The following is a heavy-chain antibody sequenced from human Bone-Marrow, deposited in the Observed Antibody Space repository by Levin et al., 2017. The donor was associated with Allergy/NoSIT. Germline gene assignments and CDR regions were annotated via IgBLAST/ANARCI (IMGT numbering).Heavy chain of an antibody. J-gene: IGHJ6*02. D-gene: IGHD2/OR15-2a*01. CDR3: ARAHCNHTVCHHLGYYGMDV. CDR1: GFQFSNYG. CDR2: IWSDGTNR. Sequence: PGGSLRLSCAASGFQFSNYGMHWVRQAPGKGLEWVAVIWSDGTNRYYVDSVKGRFTISRDNSKSTLNLQMNSLRAEDSALYYCARAHCNHTVCHHLGYYGMDVWGQGTTVTVSS. V-gene: IGHV3-33*01.